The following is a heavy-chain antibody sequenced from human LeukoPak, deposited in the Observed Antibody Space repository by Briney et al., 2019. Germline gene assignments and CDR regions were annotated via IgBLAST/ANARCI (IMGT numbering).Heavy chain of an antibody. CDR1: GFTFSSYA. J-gene: IGHJ3*02. Sequence: GGSLRLSCAASGFTFSSYAMHWVRQAPGKGLEYVSAISSNGGSTYYANSVKGRFTISRDNSKNTLYLQMGSLRAEDMAVYYCSRSERITMVRGGPDIWGQGTMVTVSS. D-gene: IGHD3-10*01. V-gene: IGHV3-64*01. CDR2: ISSNGGST. CDR3: SRSERITMVRGGPDI.